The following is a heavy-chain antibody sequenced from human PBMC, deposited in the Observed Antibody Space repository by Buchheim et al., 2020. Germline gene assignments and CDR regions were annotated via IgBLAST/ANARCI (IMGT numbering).Heavy chain of an antibody. CDR2: IYYSGST. CDR3: ARVVRFLEWFGAIDYFDY. D-gene: IGHD3-3*01. CDR1: GGSISSYY. J-gene: IGHJ4*02. V-gene: IGHV4-59*08. Sequence: QVQLQESGPGLVKPSETLSLTCTVSGGSISSYYWSWIRQPPGKGLEWIGYIYYSGSTNYNPSLKSRVTISVDTSKNQFSLKLSSVTAADTAVYYCARVVRFLEWFGAIDYFDYWGQGTL.